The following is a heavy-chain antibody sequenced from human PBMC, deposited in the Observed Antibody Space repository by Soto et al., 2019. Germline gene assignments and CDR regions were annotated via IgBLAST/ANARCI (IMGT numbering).Heavy chain of an antibody. V-gene: IGHV4-4*07. Sequence: SETLSFTCTASGGSISSYYWSWIRQPARKGLEWIGRIYTSGSTNYNPSLKSRVTMSVDTSKNQFSLKLSSVTAADTAVYYCARGNIRQQLVKYYYYYYGMDVWGQGTTVTVSS. CDR2: IYTSGST. J-gene: IGHJ6*02. CDR3: ARGNIRQQLVKYYYYYYGMDV. CDR1: GGSISSYY. D-gene: IGHD6-13*01.